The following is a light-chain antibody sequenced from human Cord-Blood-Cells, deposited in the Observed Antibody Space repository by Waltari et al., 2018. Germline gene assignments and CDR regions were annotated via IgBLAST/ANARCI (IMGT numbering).Light chain of an antibody. J-gene: IGLJ3*02. CDR1: VLPKKY. Sequence: SYELTHPSSASVSPGQTARLPRSGGVLPKKYARWFQQKPGQAPVLVIYKDSERPSGIPERFSGSSSGTTVTLTISGAQVEDEADYYCYSAADNNRGVFGGGTKLTVL. CDR3: YSAADNNRGV. CDR2: KDS. V-gene: IGLV3-27*01.